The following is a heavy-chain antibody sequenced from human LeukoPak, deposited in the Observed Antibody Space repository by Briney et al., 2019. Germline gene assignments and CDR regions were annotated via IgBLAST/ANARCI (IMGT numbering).Heavy chain of an antibody. D-gene: IGHD3-22*01. CDR3: AKRDYYDSSGYAPLFDY. CDR1: EFTFSNYA. J-gene: IGHJ4*02. Sequence: GGSLRLSCAASEFTFSNYAMAWVRQAPGEGLEWVSGISGNGGKIYYADSVKGRFTISRDNSKNTLYLQMDSLRGEDTAVYFCAKRDYYDSSGYAPLFDYWGQGTLVTVSS. V-gene: IGHV3-23*01. CDR2: ISGNGGKI.